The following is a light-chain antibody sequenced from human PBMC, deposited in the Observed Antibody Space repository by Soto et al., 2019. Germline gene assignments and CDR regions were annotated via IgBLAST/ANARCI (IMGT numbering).Light chain of an antibody. V-gene: IGKV1-5*01. CDR3: QQYNSSPYT. J-gene: IGKJ2*01. CDR1: QTISFW. CDR2: DAS. Sequence: DIQMTQSPSTLSASVGDKVTITCRASQTISFWLAWYQQKPGQAPKLLIYDASTMESGGPSRFRGSGSGTEFTLTISSLQPDDFAAYYCQQYNSSPYTFGQGTKLEIK.